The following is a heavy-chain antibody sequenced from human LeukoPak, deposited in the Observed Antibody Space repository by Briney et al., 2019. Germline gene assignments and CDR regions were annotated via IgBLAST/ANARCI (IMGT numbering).Heavy chain of an antibody. J-gene: IGHJ4*02. CDR1: GFTFSSYA. V-gene: IGHV3-23*01. Sequence: HPGGSLRLSCAASGFTFSSYAMSWVRQAPGKGLEWVSAIRASGGSTHYADSVKGRFTISRDNSKNPLYLQMNSLRAEDTALYYCVKQGETYGDSVVDYWGQGTLVTVSS. CDR2: IRASGGST. CDR3: VKQGETYGDSVVDY. D-gene: IGHD4-17*01.